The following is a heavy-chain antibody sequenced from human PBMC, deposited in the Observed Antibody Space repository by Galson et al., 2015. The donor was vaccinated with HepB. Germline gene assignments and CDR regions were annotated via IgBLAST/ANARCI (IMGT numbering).Heavy chain of an antibody. V-gene: IGHV3-43*01. CDR2: ISWDGGST. J-gene: IGHJ3*02. CDR3: ARALRPVRVGYYDSSGSLGEAFDI. Sequence: SLKLSCAASGFTFDDYTMHWVRQAPGKGLEWVSLISWDGGSTYYADSVKGRFTISRDNSKNSLYLQMNSLRAEDTAVYYCARALRPVRVGYYDSSGSLGEAFDIWGQGTMVTVSS. CDR1: GFTFDDYT. D-gene: IGHD3-22*01.